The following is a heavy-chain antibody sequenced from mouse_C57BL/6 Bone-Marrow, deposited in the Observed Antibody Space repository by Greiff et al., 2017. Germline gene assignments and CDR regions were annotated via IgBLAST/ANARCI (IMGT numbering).Heavy chain of an antibody. V-gene: IGHV14-2*01. Sequence: EVQLQQSGAELVKPGASVKLSCTASGFNFKDYYMHWVKQRTEQGLEWIGRLDPEDGATKYASKFQGKATITTDTSSNTAYLQLSSLTSEETAVYNCARRRLGRLYYFDYWGQSTTLSVSS. D-gene: IGHD2-14*01. J-gene: IGHJ2*01. CDR2: LDPEDGAT. CDR1: GFNFKDYY. CDR3: ARRRLGRLYYFDY.